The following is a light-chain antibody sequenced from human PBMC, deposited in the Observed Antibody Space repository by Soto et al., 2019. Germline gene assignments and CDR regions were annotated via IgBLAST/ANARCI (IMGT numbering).Light chain of an antibody. V-gene: IGKV2-24*01. CDR2: KVS. J-gene: IGKJ1*01. CDR1: QSLVHNDENTY. Sequence: DIVMTQTPLSSPVTLGQAASISCRSSQSLVHNDENTYLSWFQQRPGQPPRLLIYKVSDRFSGVPDRFRGSGAGTDVTLTISRVEAEDVGVYYCMQASQSSWTFGQGTKVEI. CDR3: MQASQSSWT.